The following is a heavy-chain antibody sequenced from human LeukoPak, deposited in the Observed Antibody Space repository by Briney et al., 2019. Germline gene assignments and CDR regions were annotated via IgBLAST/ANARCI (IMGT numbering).Heavy chain of an antibody. D-gene: IGHD5-12*01. CDR1: GFTFSSYA. V-gene: IGHV3-66*01. Sequence: GGSLRLSCAASGFTFSSYAMSWVRQAPGKGLEWVSVIYSGGSTYYADSVKGRFTISRDNSKNTLYLQMNSLRAEDTAVYYCARDIVATNFDYWGQGTLVTVSS. CDR2: IYSGGST. J-gene: IGHJ4*02. CDR3: ARDIVATNFDY.